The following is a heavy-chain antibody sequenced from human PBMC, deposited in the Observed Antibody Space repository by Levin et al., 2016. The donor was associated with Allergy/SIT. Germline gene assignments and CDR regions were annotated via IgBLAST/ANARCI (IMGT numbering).Heavy chain of an antibody. CDR1: GGTFSSYA. V-gene: IGHV1-69*04. J-gene: IGHJ4*02. CDR3: ARAFPPDSKYYFDY. D-gene: IGHD6-13*01. CDR2: IIPILGIA. Sequence: SVKVSCKASGGTFSSYAISWVRQAPGQGLEWMGRIIPILGIANYAQKFQGRVTITADKSTSTAYMELSSLRSEDTAVYYCARAFPPDSKYYFDYWGQGTLVTVSS.